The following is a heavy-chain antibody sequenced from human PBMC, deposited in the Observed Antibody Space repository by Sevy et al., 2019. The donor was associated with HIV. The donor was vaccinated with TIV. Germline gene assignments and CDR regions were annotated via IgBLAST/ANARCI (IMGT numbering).Heavy chain of an antibody. V-gene: IGHV3-23*01. CDR1: GFAFYDYS. CDR2: LSFGCGKI. J-gene: IGHJ4*02. CDR3: AREGCTRPHDY. Sequence: GSLRLSCAASGFAFYDYSMSWIRQAPGKGLEWVATLSFGCGKINYADSVKGRFTISRDNSRNSFYLQMDNLRVEDTALYYCAREGCTRPHDYWGQGTRVTVSS. D-gene: IGHD2-8*01.